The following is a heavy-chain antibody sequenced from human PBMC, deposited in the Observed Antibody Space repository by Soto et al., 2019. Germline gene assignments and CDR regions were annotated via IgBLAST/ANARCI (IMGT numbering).Heavy chain of an antibody. Sequence: SETLSLTCSVSGGSITGYSWSWIRQPPGKGLEWIGYIFYRGSTNYTPSLKSRVTISVDTSKNQFSLKLSSVTAADTAVYYCASLVAGYSYGHFDYWGQGTLVTVSS. V-gene: IGHV4-59*01. CDR1: GGSITGYS. CDR3: ASLVAGYSYGHFDY. CDR2: IFYRGST. D-gene: IGHD5-18*01. J-gene: IGHJ4*02.